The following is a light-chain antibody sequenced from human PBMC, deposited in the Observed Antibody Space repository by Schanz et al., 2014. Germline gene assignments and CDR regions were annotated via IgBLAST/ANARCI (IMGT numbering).Light chain of an antibody. Sequence: QSVLTQPASVSGSPGQSITISCTGSSSDVGGYNFVSWYQHHPGQAPKLLIYDVSKRPSGVYTRFSGSKSGNTASLTISGLQAEDEADYHCSSYTSSSFWVFGGGTKLTVL. CDR1: SSDVGGYNF. CDR2: DVS. V-gene: IGLV2-14*02. CDR3: SSYTSSSFWV. J-gene: IGLJ3*02.